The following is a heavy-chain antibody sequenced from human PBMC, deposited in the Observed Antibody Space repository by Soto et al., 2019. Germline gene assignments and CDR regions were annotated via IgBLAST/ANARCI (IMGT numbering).Heavy chain of an antibody. CDR2: IGSDGRRA. V-gene: IGHV3-33*01. D-gene: IGHD4-17*01. CDR3: AREEDDGDNGRDY. Sequence: QVQLVESGGGVVQPGGSLRLSCAASGFTFGRHGMHWVRQAPGKGLEWVAVIGSDGRRASYADSVKGRFTISRDNGQNTICLQMNSLRAEETAVYYCAREEDDGDNGRDYWGVGTLVTVSS. CDR1: GFTFGRHG. J-gene: IGHJ4*02.